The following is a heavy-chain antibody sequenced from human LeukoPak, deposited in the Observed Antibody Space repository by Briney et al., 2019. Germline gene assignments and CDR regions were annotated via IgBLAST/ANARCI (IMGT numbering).Heavy chain of an antibody. Sequence: GASVKVSCKASGYTFTSYDINWVRQATGQGLEWMGWMNPNSGNTGYAQKFQGRVTMTRNTSISTAYMELSSLRSEDTAVYYCAKNLEVGITALGYWGQGTLVTVSS. CDR2: MNPNSGNT. CDR1: GYTFTSYD. J-gene: IGHJ4*02. V-gene: IGHV1-8*01. D-gene: IGHD1-14*01. CDR3: AKNLEVGITALGY.